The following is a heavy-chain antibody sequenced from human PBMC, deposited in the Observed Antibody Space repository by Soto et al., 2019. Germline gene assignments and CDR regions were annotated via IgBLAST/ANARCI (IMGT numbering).Heavy chain of an antibody. CDR2: SNPTDGRA. CDR1: GYTFTDYY. CDR3: AKGLSTSGYYSP. J-gene: IGHJ4*02. Sequence: QVQLVQSGAEVKKPGASVKVSCKASGYTFTDYYRHWVRQAPGQGLEWVGQSNPTDGRASHASKFPGTVTLTRDTSTSTRYMDLSSLRSEDTAVYYSAKGLSTSGYYSPWGQGTLVTVSS. D-gene: IGHD3-22*01. V-gene: IGHV1-46*03.